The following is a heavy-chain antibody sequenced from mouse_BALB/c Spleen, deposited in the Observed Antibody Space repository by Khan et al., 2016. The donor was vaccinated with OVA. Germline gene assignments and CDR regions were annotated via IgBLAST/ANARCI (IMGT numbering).Heavy chain of an antibody. Sequence: VQLQESGPGLVAPSQSLSITCTISGFSLTSYGIHWVRQPPGKGLEWLVVIWSDGKTTYNSALKSRLNIIKDNSKSQVFLKMNSLQTDDTAMYYCARQICPGYFDVWGAGTTVTVSS. D-gene: IGHD6-1*01. J-gene: IGHJ1*01. V-gene: IGHV2-6-1*01. CDR1: GFSLTSYG. CDR3: ARQICPGYFDV. CDR2: IWSDGKT.